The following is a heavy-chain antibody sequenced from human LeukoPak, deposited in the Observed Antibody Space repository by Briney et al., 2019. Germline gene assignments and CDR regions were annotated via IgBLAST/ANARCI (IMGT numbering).Heavy chain of an antibody. CDR1: GFTFSSYG. Sequence: GRSLRLYCAASGFTFSSYGMHWVRQAPGKGLEWVAVISYDGSNKYYADSVKGRFTISRDNSKNTLYLQMNSLRAEDTAVYYCAKDEEWFGDLPGRNFDYWGQGTLVTVSS. CDR2: ISYDGSNK. J-gene: IGHJ4*02. D-gene: IGHD3-10*01. CDR3: AKDEEWFGDLPGRNFDY. V-gene: IGHV3-30*18.